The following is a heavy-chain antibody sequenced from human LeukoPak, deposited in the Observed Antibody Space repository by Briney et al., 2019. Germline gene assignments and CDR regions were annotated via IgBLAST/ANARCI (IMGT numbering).Heavy chain of an antibody. CDR2: ISGNGGDT. J-gene: IGHJ4*02. Sequence: GGSLRLSCAASGFTFDDYAMHWVRQAPGKGLEWVSLISGNGGDTSYADSVKGRFTISRDNSKSSLYLQMNSLTTEDTALYYCTKGIGGSGYYGVDYWGQGTLVTVSS. CDR3: TKGIGGSGYYGVDY. CDR1: GFTFDDYA. V-gene: IGHV3-43*02. D-gene: IGHD3-3*01.